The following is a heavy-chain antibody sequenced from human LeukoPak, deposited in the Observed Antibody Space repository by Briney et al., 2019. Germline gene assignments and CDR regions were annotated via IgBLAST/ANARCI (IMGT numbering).Heavy chain of an antibody. CDR3: MVRGGGDFDY. V-gene: IGHV3-13*01. CDR2: IGTAGDT. Sequence: PGGSLRLSCAASGFTFSSYDMHWVRQATGKGLEWVSAIGTAGDTYYPGSVKGRFTISRDNSKNTLYLQMNSLRAEDTAVYYCMVRGGGDFDYWGQGTLVTVSS. J-gene: IGHJ4*02. D-gene: IGHD3-10*01. CDR1: GFTFSSYD.